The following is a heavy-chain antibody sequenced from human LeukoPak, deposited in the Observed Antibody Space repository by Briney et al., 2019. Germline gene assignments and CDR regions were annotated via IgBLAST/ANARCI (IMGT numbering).Heavy chain of an antibody. CDR1: GFTFSNYW. V-gene: IGHV3-7*05. CDR3: ARDKDPYGSGSYWL. J-gene: IGHJ4*02. Sequence: GGSLRLSCAASGFTFSNYWMIWVRQAPGKGLEWVANIQQDGGQKRYADSVRGRFTVSRDNAQTSLYLHMNSLRAEDTAVYYCARDKDPYGSGSYWLWGQGTLVTVSS. CDR2: IQQDGGQK. D-gene: IGHD3-10*01.